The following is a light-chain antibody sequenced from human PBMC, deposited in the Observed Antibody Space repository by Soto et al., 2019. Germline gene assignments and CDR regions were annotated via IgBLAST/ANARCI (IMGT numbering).Light chain of an antibody. J-gene: IGKJ1*01. CDR2: KAS. Sequence: DIQMTQSPSTLSASVGDRVTITCRASQSISSWLAWYQQKPGKAPKLLIYKASSLESGVPSRFSGSESGTEFTLTISSLQPDDFATYYCQQGWTFGQGTKVEIK. CDR1: QSISSW. V-gene: IGKV1-5*03. CDR3: QQGWT.